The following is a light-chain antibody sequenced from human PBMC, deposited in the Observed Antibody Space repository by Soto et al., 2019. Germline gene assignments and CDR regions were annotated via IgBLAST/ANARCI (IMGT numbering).Light chain of an antibody. V-gene: IGKV3-15*01. CDR3: QQYNNWPYT. CDR2: RAS. Sequence: EIVMTQSPATLSVSPGGSATLSCRASQHVSSNFAWYRQKPGQAPTLLIYRASTRATGIPARFSGSGSGTEFTRTISSLQSEDFAVCYCQQYNNWPYTFGQGTKLEIK. J-gene: IGKJ2*01. CDR1: QHVSSN.